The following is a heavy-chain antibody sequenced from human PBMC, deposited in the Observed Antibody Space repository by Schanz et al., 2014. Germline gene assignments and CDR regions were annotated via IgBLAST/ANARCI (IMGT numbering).Heavy chain of an antibody. J-gene: IGHJ5*02. CDR1: GYTFISYG. V-gene: IGHV1-18*01. CDR3: ARGRGCTGGSCYSWFDL. CDR2: ISGSNGNT. D-gene: IGHD2-15*01. Sequence: QVQLVQSGAEVKKPGASVKVSCKASGYTFISYGISWVRQAPGQGLEWLGWISGSNGNTNYTQKFQGRVTMTIDPYTSTAYMDLRSLRSEDTAVYYCARGRGCTGGSCYSWFDLWGQGTLVTVAS.